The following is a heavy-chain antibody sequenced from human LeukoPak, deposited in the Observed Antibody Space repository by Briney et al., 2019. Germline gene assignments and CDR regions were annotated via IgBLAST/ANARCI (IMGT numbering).Heavy chain of an antibody. CDR1: GGSISSSNYF. J-gene: IGHJ3*02. Sequence: PSETLSLTCTVSGGSISSSNYFWGWIRQPPGKGLEWIGSIYYSGRTYDNPSLKSRVTISVDTSKNQFSLKLSFVTAADTAVYYCARDTRDAFDIWGQGTMVTVSS. CDR2: IYYSGRT. V-gene: IGHV4-39*02. CDR3: ARDTRDAFDI.